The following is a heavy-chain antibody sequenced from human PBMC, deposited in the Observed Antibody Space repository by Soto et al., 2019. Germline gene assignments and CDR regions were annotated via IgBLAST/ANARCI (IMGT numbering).Heavy chain of an antibody. J-gene: IGHJ5*02. CDR2: ISAYNGNT. V-gene: IGHV1-18*01. Sequence: ASVKVSCKASGYTFTSYGISWVRQAPGQGLEWMGWISAYNGNTNYAQKLQGRGTMTTDTSTSTAYMELRSLRSDDTAVYYCARDRLEYIVVVPAGFDPWGQGTLVTVSS. CDR3: ARDRLEYIVVVPAGFDP. CDR1: GYTFTSYG. D-gene: IGHD2-2*01.